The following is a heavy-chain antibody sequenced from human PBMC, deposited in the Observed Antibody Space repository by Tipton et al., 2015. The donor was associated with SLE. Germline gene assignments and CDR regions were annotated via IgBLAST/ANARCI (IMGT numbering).Heavy chain of an antibody. V-gene: IGHV3-43D*03. CDR1: GFTFDDYA. J-gene: IGHJ4*02. Sequence: SLRLSCAASGFTFDDYAMHWVRQAPGKGLEWVSLISWYGGSTYYADSVKGRFTISRDNSKNSLYLQMNSLRAEDTALYYCAKVAGQQLRSGAIDYWGQVTLVTVSS. CDR2: ISWYGGST. D-gene: IGHD6-13*01. CDR3: AKVAGQQLRSGAIDY.